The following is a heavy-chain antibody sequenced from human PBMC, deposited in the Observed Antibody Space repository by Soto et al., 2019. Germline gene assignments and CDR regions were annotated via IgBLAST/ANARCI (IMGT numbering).Heavy chain of an antibody. D-gene: IGHD1-26*01. Sequence: QVQLVESGGGVVQPGRSLRLSCAASGFTFDSYGMHWVRQAPGKGLEWVAVISYDGSKKYYADSVKGRFTISRDNSKNTLYLQMNRLRAEDTAVYYCAKENAGYSGSYLSYFDYWGQGTLVTVSS. V-gene: IGHV3-30*18. CDR1: GFTFDSYG. CDR2: ISYDGSKK. J-gene: IGHJ4*02. CDR3: AKENAGYSGSYLSYFDY.